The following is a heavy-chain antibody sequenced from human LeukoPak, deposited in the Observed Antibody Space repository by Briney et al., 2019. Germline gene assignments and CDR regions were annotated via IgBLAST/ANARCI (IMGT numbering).Heavy chain of an antibody. Sequence: TGGSLRLSCAASGFTFSTYWMSWVRQAPGKGLEWVANIKEDRSQKQYVDSVKGRFTISRDDAKNSLYLQMNSLRAEDPAVYYCARDGSSSLSSSAPPPTDFDYWGQGTLVTVSS. J-gene: IGHJ4*02. CDR1: GFTFSTYW. CDR3: ARDGSSSLSSSAPPPTDFDY. CDR2: IKEDRSQK. V-gene: IGHV3-7*01. D-gene: IGHD6-6*01.